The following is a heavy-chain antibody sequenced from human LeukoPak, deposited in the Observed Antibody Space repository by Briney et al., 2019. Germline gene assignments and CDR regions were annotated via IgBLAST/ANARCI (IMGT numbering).Heavy chain of an antibody. D-gene: IGHD2-15*01. V-gene: IGHV4-4*07. J-gene: IGHJ5*02. CDR3: ARDPRLCSGGSCYSGWFDP. CDR2: IYTSGST. Sequence: SETLSLTCTVSGGSISSYYWSWIRQPAGKGLEWIGRIYTSGSTNYNPSLKSRVTISVDTSKNQFSLKLSSVTAADTAVYYCARDPRLCSGGSCYSGWFDPWGQGTLVTVSS. CDR1: GGSISSYY.